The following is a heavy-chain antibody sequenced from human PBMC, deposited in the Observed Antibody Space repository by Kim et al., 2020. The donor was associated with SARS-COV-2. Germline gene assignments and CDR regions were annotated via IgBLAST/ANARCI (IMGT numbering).Heavy chain of an antibody. J-gene: IGHJ4*02. CDR1: GGSISSYY. CDR2: IYYSGST. V-gene: IGHV4-59*01. Sequence: SETLSLTCTVSGGSISSYYWSWIRQPPGKGLEWIGYIYYSGSTNYNPSLKSRVTISVDTSKNQFSLKLSSVTAADTAVYYCARGRYSSGWYGYWGQGTLV. D-gene: IGHD6-19*01. CDR3: ARGRYSSGWYGY.